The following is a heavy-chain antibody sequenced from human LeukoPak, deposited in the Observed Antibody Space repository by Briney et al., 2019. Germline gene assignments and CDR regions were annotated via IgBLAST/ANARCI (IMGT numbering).Heavy chain of an antibody. V-gene: IGHV1-46*01. CDR3: ARVFGSGSWN. J-gene: IGHJ4*02. D-gene: IGHD3-10*01. Sequence: ASVKVSCKASGYTFTSHYMHWVRQAPRQGLEWMGIINPSGGSTSYEQKFQGRVTMTRDMSTSTDYMELSSLRSEDTAVYYCARVFGSGSWNGGQGTLVTVTS. CDR2: INPSGGST. CDR1: GYTFTSHY.